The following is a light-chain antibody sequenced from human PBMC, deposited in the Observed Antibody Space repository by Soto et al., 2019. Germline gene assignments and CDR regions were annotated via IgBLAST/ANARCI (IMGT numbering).Light chain of an antibody. V-gene: IGLV1-40*01. J-gene: IGLJ1*01. Sequence: SVLTQPPPVSGAPGQRGTPSRPGGRPKIGAGYYVHWGQQLPGTAPELLIYGNNLRPSGVPDRFSASKSGTSASLDITGLQAEDEADFYCQSYDSSLSAHVFGTGTKVTVL. CDR1: RPKIGAGYY. CDR2: GNN. CDR3: QSYDSSLSAHV.